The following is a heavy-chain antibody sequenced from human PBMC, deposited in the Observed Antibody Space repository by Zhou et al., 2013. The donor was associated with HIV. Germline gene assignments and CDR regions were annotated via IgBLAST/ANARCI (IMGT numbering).Heavy chain of an antibody. CDR1: GYTFTGYY. CDR2: INPIFGTT. Sequence: QVQLVQSGAEVKKPGASVKVSCKASGYTFTGYYMHWVRQAPGQGLEWMGWINPIFGTTNYAQKFLGRLTLTADESRRTASMELSGLTSEDTAVYYCASGCLGGDCSFDHWGQGTLVTVSA. D-gene: IGHD2-21*02. V-gene: IGHV1-2*02. J-gene: IGHJ4*02. CDR3: ASGCLGGDCSFDH.